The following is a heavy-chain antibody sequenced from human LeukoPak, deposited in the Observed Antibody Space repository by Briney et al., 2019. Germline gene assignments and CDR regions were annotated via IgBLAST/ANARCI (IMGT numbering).Heavy chain of an antibody. V-gene: IGHV4-39*07. Sequence: PSETLSLTCTVPGGSISSSIYYWGWIRQPPGRGREGFGSIYYSGSTYYNPSIKSRVAIAVDTSKNQFSMKLSSVTAEDTAVYYCARGAAPLNYYYYMDVWGKGTTVTVSS. CDR2: IYYSGST. J-gene: IGHJ6*03. CDR3: ARGAAPLNYYYYMDV. CDR1: GGSISSSIYY. D-gene: IGHD6-25*01.